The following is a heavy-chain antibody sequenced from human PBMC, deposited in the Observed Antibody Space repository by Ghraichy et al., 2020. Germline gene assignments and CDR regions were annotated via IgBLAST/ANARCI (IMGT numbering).Heavy chain of an antibody. CDR2: ISAYTANA. CDR3: AREWGNCSCGDCFFYMDV. V-gene: IGHV1-18*01. Sequence: ASVKVSCKALGYTFTPYAITWVRQAPGRGLEWMGWISAYTANAKYAQKFQDRVTVTADRSTNTAYLELRSLRSDDTAVYYCAREWGNCSCGDCFFYMDVWGIGTTVTVSS. D-gene: IGHD2-15*01. J-gene: IGHJ6*03. CDR1: GYTFTPYA.